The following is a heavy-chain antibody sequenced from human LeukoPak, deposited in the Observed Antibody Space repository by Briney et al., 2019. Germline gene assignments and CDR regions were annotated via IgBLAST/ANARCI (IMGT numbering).Heavy chain of an antibody. V-gene: IGHV1-69*13. CDR1: GGTFSSYA. J-gene: IGHJ5*02. Sequence: SVKVSCKASGGTFSSYAISWVRQAPGQGLEWMGGSIPIFGTANYAQKFQGRVTITADESTSTAYMELSSLRSEDTAVYYCAGDGYCSGGSCYQNWFDPWGQGTLVTVSS. CDR2: SIPIFGTA. D-gene: IGHD2-15*01. CDR3: AGDGYCSGGSCYQNWFDP.